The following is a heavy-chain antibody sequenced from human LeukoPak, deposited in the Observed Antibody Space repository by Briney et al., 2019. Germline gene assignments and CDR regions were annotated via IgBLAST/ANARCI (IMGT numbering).Heavy chain of an antibody. CDR3: TTVSSTVVTLHYYYYYMDV. J-gene: IGHJ6*03. D-gene: IGHD4-23*01. CDR1: GFTFSSYG. Sequence: GGSLRLSCAASGFTFSSYGMHWVRQAPGKGLEWVAFIRYDGSNKYYADSVKGRFTISRDNSKNTLYLQMNSLKTEDTAVYYCTTVSSTVVTLHYYYYYMDVWGKGTTVTVSS. V-gene: IGHV3-30*02. CDR2: IRYDGSNK.